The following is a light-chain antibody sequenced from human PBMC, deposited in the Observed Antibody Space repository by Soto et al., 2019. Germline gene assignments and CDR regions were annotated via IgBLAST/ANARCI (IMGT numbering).Light chain of an antibody. V-gene: IGKV1-5*01. CDR1: QSISSW. Sequence: DIQMTQSPSTLSASVGDRVTITCRASQSISSWLAWYQQKPGKAPKLLIYDASSLESGVPSRFSGSGSGTEFTLTISSLQPDDFATYYCQQYESSPYTFGQGTRLEIK. CDR2: DAS. CDR3: QQYESSPYT. J-gene: IGKJ2*01.